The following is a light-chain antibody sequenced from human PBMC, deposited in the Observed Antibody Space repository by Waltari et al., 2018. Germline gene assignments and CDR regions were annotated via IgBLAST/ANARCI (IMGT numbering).Light chain of an antibody. CDR1: KSDVGFYNY. Sequence: QSALTQPASVSGSPGQSLTIFCTGTKSDVGFYNYVSWSQQHPGKAPKVIIYDVSQRPSGISNRFSGSKSGNTASLTISGLQADDEADYYCKSYTGTGSWVFGGGTKLTVL. J-gene: IGLJ3*02. CDR2: DVS. CDR3: KSYTGTGSWV. V-gene: IGLV2-14*03.